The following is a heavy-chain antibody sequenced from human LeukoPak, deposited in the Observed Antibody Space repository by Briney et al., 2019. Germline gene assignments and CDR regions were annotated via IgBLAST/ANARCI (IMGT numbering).Heavy chain of an antibody. CDR1: GYTFTSYY. J-gene: IGHJ6*02. CDR3: ARDIMVVLALGDYYYYGMDV. V-gene: IGHV1-46*01. Sequence: GASVKVSCKASGYTFTSYYMHWVRQAPGQGLEWMGIINPSGGSTSYAQKFQGRVTMTRDTSTSTVYMELSSLRSEDTAVYYCARDIMVVLALGDYYYYGMDVWGQGTTVTVSS. D-gene: IGHD3-16*01. CDR2: INPSGGST.